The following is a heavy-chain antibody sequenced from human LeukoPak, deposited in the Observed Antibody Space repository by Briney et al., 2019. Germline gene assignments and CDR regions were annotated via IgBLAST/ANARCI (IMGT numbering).Heavy chain of an antibody. CDR1: GFTFSSYW. CDR3: AKVWGFNYFDY. D-gene: IGHD7-27*01. CDR2: IKQDGSEK. J-gene: IGHJ4*02. V-gene: IGHV3-7*03. Sequence: GGSLRLSCAASGFTFSSYWMSWVRQAPGKGLEWVANIKQDGSEKYYVDSVKGRFTISRDNAKNSLYLQMNSLRAEDTAVYYCAKVWGFNYFDYWGQGTLVTVSS.